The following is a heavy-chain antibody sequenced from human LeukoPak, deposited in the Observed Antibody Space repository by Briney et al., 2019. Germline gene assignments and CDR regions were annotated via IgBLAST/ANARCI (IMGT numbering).Heavy chain of an antibody. D-gene: IGHD3-3*01. CDR2: IYYSGNT. CDR3: ARVQGMSGYFLIDL. J-gene: IGHJ5*02. CDR1: GASISTYY. Sequence: SETLSLTCTVSGASISTYYWSWVRQPPGKGLGWIGYIYYSGNTNYNPSLNSRVTISVDTSKDQLSLRLNSVTAADTAVYYCARVQGMSGYFLIDLWGQGTLVTVSS. V-gene: IGHV4-59*01.